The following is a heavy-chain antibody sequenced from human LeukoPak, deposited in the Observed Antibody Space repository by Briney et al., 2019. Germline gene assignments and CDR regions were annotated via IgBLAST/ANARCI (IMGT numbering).Heavy chain of an antibody. D-gene: IGHD1-26*01. CDR1: GYTLTELS. CDR3: ATPTSLCGSYCPFDI. Sequence: ASVKVSCKVSGYTLTELSMHWVRQAPGKGLEWMGGFDPEDGETIYAQKFQGRVTMTEDTSTDTAYMELSSLRSEDTAVYYCATPTSLCGSYCPFDIWGQGTMVTVSS. V-gene: IGHV1-24*01. J-gene: IGHJ3*02. CDR2: FDPEDGET.